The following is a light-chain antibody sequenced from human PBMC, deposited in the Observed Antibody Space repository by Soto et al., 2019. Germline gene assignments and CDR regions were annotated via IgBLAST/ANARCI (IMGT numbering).Light chain of an antibody. CDR3: QRYGSSPGIPFT. CDR2: AAS. V-gene: IGKV3-15*01. J-gene: IGKJ3*01. Sequence: EIVMTQSPATLSVSPGEWATLSCRASQSVRSNLAWYQQRPGQAPRLLIYAASTRATGIPARFSGSGSGTEFNLTIDILQSEDFAVEFCQRYGSSPGIPFTFGPGTKVDIK. CDR1: QSVRSN.